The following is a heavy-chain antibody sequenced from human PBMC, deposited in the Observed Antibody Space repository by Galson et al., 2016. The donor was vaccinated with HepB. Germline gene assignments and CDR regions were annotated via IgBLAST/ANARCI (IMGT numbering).Heavy chain of an antibody. V-gene: IGHV4-39*01. J-gene: IGHJ4*02. CDR3: ATHEEGPVRGGFDY. D-gene: IGHD4-23*01. CDR2: IHYSGTT. Sequence: SETLSLTCSVSGGSMRSPTYYWGWIRQPPGKGLDWIGSIHYSGTTYFNPSLKSRLNMSVDTSKKQFSLRLTSVTAADTAVYCCATHEEGPVRGGFDYWGQGTLITVSS. CDR1: GGSMRSPTYY.